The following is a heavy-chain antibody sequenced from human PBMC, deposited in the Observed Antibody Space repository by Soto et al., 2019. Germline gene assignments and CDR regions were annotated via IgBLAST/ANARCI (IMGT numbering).Heavy chain of an antibody. Sequence: QVQLVQSGPEMMQPGASVKVSCKASGYASLSYAMHWVRQVHGQVYEWLGWINAGVDGTMYSERCQGRVRIPRDTSANPVYMELNALTSEDTAVYYCAREVPGVTSFDYWGQGTLVIVSS. CDR1: GYASLSYA. V-gene: IGHV1-3*01. J-gene: IGHJ4*02. D-gene: IGHD3-10*01. CDR3: AREVPGVTSFDY. CDR2: INAGVDGT.